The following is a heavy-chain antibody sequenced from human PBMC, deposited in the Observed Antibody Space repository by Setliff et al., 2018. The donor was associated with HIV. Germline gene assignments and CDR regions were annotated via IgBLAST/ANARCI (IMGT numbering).Heavy chain of an antibody. CDR2: IYHSGNT. Sequence: SETLSLTCTVSGDSISSDFYWGWIRQPPGKGLECIGSIYHSGNTYYIPSLQSRVTISVDMSKNQFSLNLNSVTAADTAVYYCARGQGCGGGCHYAFEMWGQVTMVTVSS. CDR1: GDSISSDFY. J-gene: IGHJ3*02. CDR3: ARGQGCGGGCHYAFEM. V-gene: IGHV4-38-2*02. D-gene: IGHD2-21*02.